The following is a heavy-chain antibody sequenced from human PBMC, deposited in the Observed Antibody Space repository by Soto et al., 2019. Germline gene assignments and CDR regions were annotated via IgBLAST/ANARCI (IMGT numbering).Heavy chain of an antibody. V-gene: IGHV1-18*01. CDR3: ARDVRPANGPNSFDY. D-gene: IGHD2-8*01. J-gene: IGHJ4*02. Sequence: GASVKVSCKASGYAFTSYRISWGRQAPGQGLEWMGWISAYNGNTNYAQKLQGRVAMTTDTSTSTAYMELRSLRSDDTAVYYCARDVRPANGPNSFDYWGQGTLVTVSS. CDR2: ISAYNGNT. CDR1: GYAFTSYR.